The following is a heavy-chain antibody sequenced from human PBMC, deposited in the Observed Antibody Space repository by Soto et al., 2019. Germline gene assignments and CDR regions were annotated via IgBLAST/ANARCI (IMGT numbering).Heavy chain of an antibody. J-gene: IGHJ6*02. CDR1: GYTFTSYY. CDR3: ARDGKYYDILTGYYIPSTWHGMDV. D-gene: IGHD3-9*01. CDR2: IHPSGGST. V-gene: IGHV1-46*01. Sequence: ASVKVSCKASGYTFTSYYMHWVRQAPGQGLEWMGIIHPSGGSTSYALKFQGRVTMTRDTSTSTVYMELSSLRSEDTALYYCARDGKYYDILTGYYIPSTWHGMDVWGQGTTVTVSS.